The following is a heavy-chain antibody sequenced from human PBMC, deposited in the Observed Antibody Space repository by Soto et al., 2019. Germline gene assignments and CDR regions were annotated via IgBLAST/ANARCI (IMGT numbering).Heavy chain of an antibody. D-gene: IGHD3-10*01. CDR2: IIPLFGTP. J-gene: IGHJ4*02. V-gene: IGHV1-69*01. CDR3: ARDRYDYGSGNYYNRIDF. Sequence: QVQLVQSGAEVKKPGSSVKVSCKASGGIFSTYAISWLRQAPGQGLEWMGGIIPLFGTPNYAQRFQGRVTITADESTSTAYKELSRLRSEDTAVYYCARDRYDYGSGNYYNRIDFWGQGTLVTVSS. CDR1: GGIFSTYA.